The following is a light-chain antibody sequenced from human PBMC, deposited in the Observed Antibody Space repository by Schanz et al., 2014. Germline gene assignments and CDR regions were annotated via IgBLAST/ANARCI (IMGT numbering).Light chain of an antibody. CDR1: QSVSSIH. CDR2: AAS. J-gene: IGKJ5*01. V-gene: IGKV3-20*01. Sequence: EIVLTQFPDTLSLSPGEGATLSCRASQSVSSIHLAWYQQKPGQAPRLLIYAASRRATGIPDRVSGSGSGTEFTLTVTRLEPEDSAVYYCQQYGDSPITFGQGTRLEIK. CDR3: QQYGDSPIT.